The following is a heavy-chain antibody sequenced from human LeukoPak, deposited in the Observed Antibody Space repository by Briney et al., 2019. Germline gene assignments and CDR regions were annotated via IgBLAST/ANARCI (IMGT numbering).Heavy chain of an antibody. CDR2: IYYSGST. CDR1: GGSISSYY. V-gene: IGHV4-59*01. J-gene: IGHJ5*02. Sequence: PSGTLSLTCTVSGGSISSYYWSWIRQPPGKGLEWIGYIYYSGSTNYNPSLKSRVTISVDTSKNQFSLKLSSVTAADTAVYYCARDRGTARANWFDPWGQGTLVTVSS. D-gene: IGHD6-13*01. CDR3: ARDRGTARANWFDP.